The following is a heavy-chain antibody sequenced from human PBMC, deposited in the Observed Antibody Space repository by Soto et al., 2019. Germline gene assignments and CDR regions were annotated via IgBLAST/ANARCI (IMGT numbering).Heavy chain of an antibody. D-gene: IGHD5-18*01. CDR2: INAGNGNT. CDR1: GYTFTSYA. CDR3: ARASRWLQPSSNLDY. V-gene: IGHV1-3*01. Sequence: GASVKVSCKASGYTFTSYAMHWVRQAPGQRLEWMGWINAGNGNTKYSQKFQGRVTITRDTSASTAYMELSSLRSEDTAVYYCARASRWLQPSSNLDYWGQGTLVTVSS. J-gene: IGHJ4*02.